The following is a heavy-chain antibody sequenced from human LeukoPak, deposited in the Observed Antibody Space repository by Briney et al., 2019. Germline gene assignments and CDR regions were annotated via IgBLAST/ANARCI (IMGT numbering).Heavy chain of an antibody. Sequence: PSETLSLTCTVSGGSISSSSYYWGWIRQPPGKGLEWIGSMYYSGSTYYNPSLKSRVTISVDTSKNQFSLKLSSATAADTAVFYCARRIIETRQHYMAVWGKGTTVTVSS. J-gene: IGHJ6*03. D-gene: IGHD1-7*01. CDR1: GGSISSSSYY. CDR3: ARRIIETRQHYMAV. V-gene: IGHV4-39*01. CDR2: MYYSGST.